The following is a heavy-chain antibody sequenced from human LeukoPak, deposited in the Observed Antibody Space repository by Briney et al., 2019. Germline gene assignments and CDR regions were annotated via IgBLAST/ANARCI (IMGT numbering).Heavy chain of an antibody. CDR1: GYTFTSYG. CDR3: ARGGLLWFGELEDYYMDV. CDR2: ISAYNGNT. D-gene: IGHD3-10*01. Sequence: ASVKVSCKASGYTFTSYGISWVRQAPGQGLEWMGWISAYNGNTNYAQKLQGRVTMTTDTSTSTAYMELRSLRSDDTAVYYCARGGLLWFGELEDYYMDVWGKGTTVTVSS. V-gene: IGHV1-18*01. J-gene: IGHJ6*03.